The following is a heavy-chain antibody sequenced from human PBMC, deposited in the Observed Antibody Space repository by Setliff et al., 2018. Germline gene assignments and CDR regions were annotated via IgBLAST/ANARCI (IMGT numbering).Heavy chain of an antibody. D-gene: IGHD2-2*01. Sequence: PGESLKISCKGSGYSFTSYWIGWARQMPGKGLEWMGIIYPGDSDTRYSPSFQGQVTISADKSISTAYLQWSSLKASDTAMYYCARQFCSSTSCYDWFDPWGQGTLVTVSS. V-gene: IGHV5-51*01. CDR2: IYPGDSDT. J-gene: IGHJ5*02. CDR1: GYSFTSYW. CDR3: ARQFCSSTSCYDWFDP.